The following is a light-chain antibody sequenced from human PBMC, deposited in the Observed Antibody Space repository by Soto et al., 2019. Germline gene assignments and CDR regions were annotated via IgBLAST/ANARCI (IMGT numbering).Light chain of an antibody. CDR1: QSVSYSSNNKNY. CDR3: QKYYSSPQM. V-gene: IGKV4-1*01. Sequence: DIVVIQYPDSLAVSLDARAIINCKSSQSVSYSSNNKNYLAWYQQKPGQPPNLLIYWASTRESGVSDRFSGSRSETDSTPAIRSLHAADVSVCYCQKYYSSPQMFGKGTKVDI. J-gene: IGKJ1*01. CDR2: WAS.